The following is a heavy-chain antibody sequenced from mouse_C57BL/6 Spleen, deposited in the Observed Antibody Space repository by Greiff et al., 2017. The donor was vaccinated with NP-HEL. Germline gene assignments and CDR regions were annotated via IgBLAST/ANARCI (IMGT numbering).Heavy chain of an antibody. CDR2: IDPNYGTP. J-gene: IGHJ4*01. V-gene: IGHV1-39*01. Sequence: EVQLQQSGPELVKPGASVKISCKASGYSFTDYNMNWVKQSNGTSLEWIGVIDPNYGTPSYNPKFQGKATLTVDQSSSTAYMQLNSLTSEDAAVYYCARVGLLHYYAKDYWGQGTSVTVAS. CDR3: ARVGLLHYYAKDY. D-gene: IGHD2-3*01. CDR1: GYSFTDYN.